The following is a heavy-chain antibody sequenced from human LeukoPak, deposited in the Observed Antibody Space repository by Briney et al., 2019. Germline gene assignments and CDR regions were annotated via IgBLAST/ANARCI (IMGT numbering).Heavy chain of an antibody. Sequence: SETLSLTCTVSGYSINSGYYWGWLRRPPGEGLEWIGSIYHSGSTYYKSFFKSRVTISVDTSKNQFSLKLSSVTAADTAVYYCASATRRIGWGFEYWGQGNLVTVSS. CDR1: GYSINSGYY. J-gene: IGHJ4*02. D-gene: IGHD3-16*01. CDR2: IYHSGST. CDR3: ASATRRIGWGFEY. V-gene: IGHV4-38-2*02.